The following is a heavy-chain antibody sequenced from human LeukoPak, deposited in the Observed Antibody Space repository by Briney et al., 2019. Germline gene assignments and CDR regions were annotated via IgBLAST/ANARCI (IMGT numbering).Heavy chain of an antibody. J-gene: IGHJ5*02. CDR2: ISAYNGNT. Sequence: ASVKVSCKASGYTFTSYAMNWVRQAPGQGLEWMGWISAYNGNTNYAQKLQGRVTMTTDTSTSTAYMELRSLRSDDTAVYYCARVYGDWFDPWGQGTLVTVSS. CDR3: ARVYGDWFDP. V-gene: IGHV1-18*01. D-gene: IGHD3-16*01. CDR1: GYTFTSYA.